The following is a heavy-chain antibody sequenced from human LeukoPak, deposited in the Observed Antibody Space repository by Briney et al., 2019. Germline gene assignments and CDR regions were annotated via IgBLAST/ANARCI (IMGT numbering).Heavy chain of an antibody. V-gene: IGHV4-39*01. CDR3: ARSFGGNSVNWYFDL. D-gene: IGHD4-23*01. CDR2: IYYSGST. J-gene: IGHJ2*01. Sequence: TSETLSLTCTVSGGSIRSSSYYWGWIRQPPGKGLEWIGSIYYSGSTYYNPSLKSRVTISVDTSKNQFSLKLSSVTASDTAVYYCARSFGGNSVNWYFDLWGRGTLVTVSS. CDR1: GGSIRSSSYY.